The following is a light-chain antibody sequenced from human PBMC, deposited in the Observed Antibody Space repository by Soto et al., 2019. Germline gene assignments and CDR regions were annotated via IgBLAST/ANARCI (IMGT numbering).Light chain of an antibody. V-gene: IGKV3-20*01. CDR1: QSVSSSY. CDR2: GAS. J-gene: IGKJ2*01. CDR3: HQYGSSSYT. Sequence: EIVLTQSPGTLSLSPGERATLSCRASQSVSSSYLAWYQQKPGQAPRLLIYGASNRATGIPDRFSGSGSGTDFTLTISRLEPEDFAVYYCHQYGSSSYTFGQGTKLEIK.